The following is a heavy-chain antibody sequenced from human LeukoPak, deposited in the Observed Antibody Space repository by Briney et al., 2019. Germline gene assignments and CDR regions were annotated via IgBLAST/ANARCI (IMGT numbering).Heavy chain of an antibody. CDR2: IYYSGST. CDR1: GGSISSYY. J-gene: IGHJ4*02. V-gene: IGHV4-59*01. CDR3: ATNTGTVFDY. Sequence: PSETLSLTCTVSGGSISSYYWSWIRQPPGKGLEWIGYIYYSGSTNYNPSLKSRVTISVDTSKNQFSLNVTSVTAADTAVYYCATNTGTVFDYWGQGALVTVSS. D-gene: IGHD7-27*01.